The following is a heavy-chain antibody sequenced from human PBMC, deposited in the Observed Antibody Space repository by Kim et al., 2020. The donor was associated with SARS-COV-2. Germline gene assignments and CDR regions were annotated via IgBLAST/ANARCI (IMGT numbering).Heavy chain of an antibody. CDR3: ARITGNYDRWFDP. CDR1: GGSVSSGSYY. CDR2: MYYSGST. D-gene: IGHD1-7*01. V-gene: IGHV4-61*01. J-gene: IGHJ5*02. Sequence: SETLSLTCTVSGGSVSSGSYYWNWIRQPPGKGLEWIGYMYYSGSTNYNPSLKSRVTISVDTSKNQFSLKLSSVTAADTAVYYCARITGNYDRWFDPLGQGTLVTVSS.